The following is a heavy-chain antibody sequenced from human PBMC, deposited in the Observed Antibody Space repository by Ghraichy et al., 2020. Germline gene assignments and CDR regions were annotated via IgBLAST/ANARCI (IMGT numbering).Heavy chain of an antibody. Sequence: GGSLRLSCAASGFIFSDYWMTWVRQAPGKGLEWVANIKKDGSERYYVGSVKGRFSFSRDNAENSLYLQMNSLRVEDTAVYYCVRVTYYYDRSGSKYCFGMDVWGQGTTVTVTS. V-gene: IGHV3-7*01. CDR3: VRVTYYYDRSGSKYCFGMDV. D-gene: IGHD3-22*01. J-gene: IGHJ6*02. CDR2: IKKDGSER. CDR1: GFIFSDYW.